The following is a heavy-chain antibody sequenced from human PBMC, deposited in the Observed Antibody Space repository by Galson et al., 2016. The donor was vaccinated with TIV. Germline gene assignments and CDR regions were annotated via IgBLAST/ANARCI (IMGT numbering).Heavy chain of an antibody. CDR1: GYTFINYY. V-gene: IGHV1-46*01. D-gene: IGHD2/OR15-2a*01. Sequence: SVKVSCKASGYTFINYYMHWVRQAPGQGLEWVGVIDPSGGGTTYAQKFQGRVTMTRDTSTNTVYMELSSLTSDDTAVFYCADWANTTYFALWGQGTLITVSS. J-gene: IGHJ4*02. CDR3: ADWANTTYFAL. CDR2: IDPSGGGT.